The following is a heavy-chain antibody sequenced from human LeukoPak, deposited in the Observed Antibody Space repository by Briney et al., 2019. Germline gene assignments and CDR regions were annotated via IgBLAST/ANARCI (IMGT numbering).Heavy chain of an antibody. Sequence: PSETLSLTCTVSGGSISSSSYYWGWIRQPPGKGLEWIGSIYYSGGTYYNPSLKSRVTISVDTSKNQFSLKLSSVTAAVTAVYYCARQPPDFYGSGSYYNPGPIDYWGQGTLVTVSS. CDR1: GGSISSSSYY. D-gene: IGHD3-10*01. CDR2: IYYSGGT. J-gene: IGHJ4*02. CDR3: ARQPPDFYGSGSYYNPGPIDY. V-gene: IGHV4-39*01.